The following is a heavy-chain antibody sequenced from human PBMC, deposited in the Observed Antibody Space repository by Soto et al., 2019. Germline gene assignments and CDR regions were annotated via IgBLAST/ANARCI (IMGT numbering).Heavy chain of an antibody. Sequence: EVQLVESGGGLVQPGGSLRLSCAASGFTLSDYWMHWVRQVPGKGLQWVSRISVDGGSTNYADSVKGRFTISRDNAKNTLYRQMDALRAEDSAIYYSARCPEQRPIDYWGQGSLVTVSS. V-gene: IGHV3-74*01. D-gene: IGHD6-19*01. CDR1: GFTLSDYW. CDR2: ISVDGGST. J-gene: IGHJ4*02. CDR3: ARCPEQRPIDY.